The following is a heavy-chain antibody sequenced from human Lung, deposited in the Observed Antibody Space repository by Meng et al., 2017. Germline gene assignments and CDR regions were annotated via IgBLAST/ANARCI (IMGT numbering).Heavy chain of an antibody. CDR3: ARGPTTMAHDFDY. CDR2: SNHSGST. Sequence: VPLQLWGAGLFTASEALSPTVVVSGGSSSDYYCGWIRQPPGKGLEWIGESNHSGSTNYNPSLESRATISVDTSQNNLSLKLSSVTAADSAVYYCARGPTTMAHDFDYWGQGTLVTVSS. D-gene: IGHD4-11*01. J-gene: IGHJ4*02. V-gene: IGHV4-34*01. CDR1: GGSSSDYY.